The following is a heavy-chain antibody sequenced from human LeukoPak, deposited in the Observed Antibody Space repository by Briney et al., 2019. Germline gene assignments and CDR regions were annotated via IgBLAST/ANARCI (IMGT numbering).Heavy chain of an antibody. CDR3: ARGMAHEYY. CDR1: GGSISSYY. CDR2: IYYSGST. J-gene: IGHJ4*02. D-gene: IGHD5-24*01. V-gene: IGHV4-59*01. Sequence: SETLSLTCTDSGGSISSYYWSWIRQPPGKGLEWIGYIYYSGSTNYNPSLKSRVTISVDTSKNQFSLKLSSVTAADTAVYYCARGMAHEYYWGQGTLVTVSS.